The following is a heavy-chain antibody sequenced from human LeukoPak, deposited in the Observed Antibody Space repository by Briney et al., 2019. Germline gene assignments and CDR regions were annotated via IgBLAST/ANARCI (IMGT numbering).Heavy chain of an antibody. CDR3: ARVSTGDYGDYWRFDY. Sequence: GASVKVSCKASGYTFTGYYMHWVRQAPGQRLEWMGWINAGNGNTKYSQEFQGRVTITRDTSASTAYMELSSLRSEDMAVYYCARVSTGDYGDYWRFDYWGQGTLVTVSS. J-gene: IGHJ4*02. V-gene: IGHV1-3*03. CDR2: INAGNGNT. D-gene: IGHD4-17*01. CDR1: GYTFTGYY.